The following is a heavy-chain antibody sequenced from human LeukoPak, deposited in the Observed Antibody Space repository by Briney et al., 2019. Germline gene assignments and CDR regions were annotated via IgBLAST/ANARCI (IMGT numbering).Heavy chain of an antibody. CDR3: ARATTTFYYYYYGMDV. Sequence: PGGSLRLSCAASGFTFSSYSITWVRQAPGKGLEWVSSISSSSSYIYYADSVKGRFTISRDNAKNSLYLQMNSLRAEDTAVYYCARATTTFYYYYYGMDVWGQGTTVTVSS. D-gene: IGHD4-11*01. V-gene: IGHV3-21*01. CDR1: GFTFSSYS. J-gene: IGHJ6*02. CDR2: ISSSSSYI.